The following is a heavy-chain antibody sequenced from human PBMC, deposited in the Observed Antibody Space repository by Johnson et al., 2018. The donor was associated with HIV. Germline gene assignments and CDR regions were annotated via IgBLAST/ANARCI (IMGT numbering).Heavy chain of an antibody. V-gene: IGHV3-7*01. J-gene: IGHJ3*02. CDR2: IKQDGSDK. CDR1: GFTFSSYW. Sequence: VQLVESGGGLVQPGGSLRLSCAASGFTFSSYWMSWVRQAPGKGLEWVANIKQDGSDKYYVDSVKGRFTISRDNAKNSLYLQMNSLRAEDTAVYYCASSIRNDAFDIWGQGTMVTVSS. CDR3: ASSIRNDAFDI.